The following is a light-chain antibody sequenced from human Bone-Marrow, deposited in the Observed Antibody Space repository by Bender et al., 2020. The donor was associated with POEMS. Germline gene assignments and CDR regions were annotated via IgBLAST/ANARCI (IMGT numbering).Light chain of an antibody. J-gene: IGLJ3*02. Sequence: QSALTQPASVSGSPGQSITISCTGTSSDVGSYNLVAWYQQHPGKAPKLMIYEGSKRPSRVSDRFSGSKSANTASLTISGLQAEDEADYYCYSYAGRSTWVFGGGTRLTVL. CDR1: SSDVGSYNL. CDR3: YSYAGRSTWV. CDR2: EGS. V-gene: IGLV2-23*01.